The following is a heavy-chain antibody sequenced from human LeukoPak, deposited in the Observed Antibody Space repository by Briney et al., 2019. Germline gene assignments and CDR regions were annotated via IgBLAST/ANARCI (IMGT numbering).Heavy chain of an antibody. CDR3: ARVKQQLVSVFDY. V-gene: IGHV4-34*01. J-gene: IGHJ4*02. CDR1: GGSFSGYY. Sequence: KPSETLSLTCAVYGGSFSGYYWSWIRQPPGKGLEWIGEINHSGSTNYNPSLKSRVTISADTSKNQFSLKLSSVTAADTAVYYCARVKQQLVSVFDYWGQGTLVTVSS. CDR2: INHSGST. D-gene: IGHD6-13*01.